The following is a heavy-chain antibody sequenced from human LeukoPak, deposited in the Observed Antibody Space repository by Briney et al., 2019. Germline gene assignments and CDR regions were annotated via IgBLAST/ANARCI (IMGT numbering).Heavy chain of an antibody. Sequence: SETLSLTCTVSGGSISSYYWSWIRQPAGKGLEWIGRIYTSGSTNYNPSLKSRVTMSVDTSKSQFSLRLSSVTAADTAVYYCARDHYDSTGRYYYYMDVWGKGTTVTVSS. CDR1: GGSISSYY. CDR3: ARDHYDSTGRYYYYMDV. D-gene: IGHD3-22*01. J-gene: IGHJ6*03. CDR2: IYTSGST. V-gene: IGHV4-4*07.